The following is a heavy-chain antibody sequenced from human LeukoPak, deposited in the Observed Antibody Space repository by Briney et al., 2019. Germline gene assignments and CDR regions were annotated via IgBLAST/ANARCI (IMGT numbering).Heavy chain of an antibody. Sequence: KSSETLSLTCSVSGAFISSSGYYWGWIRQPPGKGLEWIGNIYHSGSTYYNPSLKSRVTISVDTSKNQFSLHLTSVTAADTAVYYCARVYLGVYYYGSSGYSHLDYWGQGTLVTVSS. CDR2: IYHSGST. J-gene: IGHJ4*02. V-gene: IGHV4-39*01. CDR1: GAFISSSGYY. CDR3: ARVYLGVYYYGSSGYSHLDY. D-gene: IGHD3-22*01.